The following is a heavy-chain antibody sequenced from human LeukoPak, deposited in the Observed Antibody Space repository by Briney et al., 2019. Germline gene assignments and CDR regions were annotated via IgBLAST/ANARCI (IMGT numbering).Heavy chain of an antibody. Sequence: SETLSLTCDVSGDSISSSNWWSWVRRPPGKGLEWIGEIFHSGSSNYNPSLKSRVTISVDKSKNQFSLRLTSVTAADTAEYYCARLRAEYYDSNYYFDYWGQGTLVTVSS. J-gene: IGHJ4*02. D-gene: IGHD3-22*01. V-gene: IGHV4-4*02. CDR2: IFHSGSS. CDR1: GDSISSSNW. CDR3: ARLRAEYYDSNYYFDY.